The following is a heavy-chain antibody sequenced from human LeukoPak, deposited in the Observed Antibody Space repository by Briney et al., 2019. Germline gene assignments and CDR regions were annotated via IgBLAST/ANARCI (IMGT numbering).Heavy chain of an antibody. J-gene: IGHJ6*03. Sequence: SETLSLTCTVSGGSISTSNYYWGWIRQPPGKGLEWIGNIFYSGSTYYSPSLKSRVTISVDTSKNQFSLKLSSVTAADTAVYYCARALTSMDVWGKGTTVTISS. CDR2: IFYSGST. CDR1: GGSISTSNYY. CDR3: ARALTSMDV. V-gene: IGHV4-39*07.